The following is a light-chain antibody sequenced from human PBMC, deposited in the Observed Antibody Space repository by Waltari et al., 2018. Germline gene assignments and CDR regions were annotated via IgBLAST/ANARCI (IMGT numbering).Light chain of an antibody. CDR3: SSYIDSSTLEL. J-gene: IGLJ2*01. CDR1: RTYVGAYNY. Sequence: QFALTHPASVSGSPGPSITISCTGTRTYVGAYNYVPWYQQHPGKAPKLIIYDVSNRPSGVSNRFSGSKSGNTASLTISGLQAEDEADYYCSSYIDSSTLELFGGGTSLTVL. V-gene: IGLV2-14*03. CDR2: DVS.